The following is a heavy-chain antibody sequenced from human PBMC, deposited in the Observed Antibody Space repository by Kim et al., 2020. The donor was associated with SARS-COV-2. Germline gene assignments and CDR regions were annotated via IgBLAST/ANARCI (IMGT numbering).Heavy chain of an antibody. V-gene: IGHV3-30*18. CDR3: AKANTMVRARGYGMDV. CDR1: GFTFSSYG. D-gene: IGHD3-10*01. CDR2: ISYDGSNK. J-gene: IGHJ6*02. Sequence: GGSLRLSCAASGFTFSSYGMHWVRQAPGKGLEWVAVISYDGSNKYYADSVKGRFTISRDNSKNTLYLQMNSLRAEDTAVYYCAKANTMVRARGYGMDVWGQGTTVTVSS.